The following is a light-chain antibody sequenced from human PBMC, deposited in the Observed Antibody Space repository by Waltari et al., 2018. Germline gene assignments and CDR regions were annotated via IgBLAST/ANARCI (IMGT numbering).Light chain of an antibody. CDR1: SSDVGGYNY. Sequence: QSALTQPASVSGSPGQSIPISCTGTSSDVGGYNYVSWYQQHPGKAPKLMIYDVSNRPSGVSNRFSVSKSGNTASLTISGLQAEDEADYYCSSYTSSRNVFGTGTKVTVL. CDR2: DVS. CDR3: SSYTSSRNV. V-gene: IGLV2-14*03. J-gene: IGLJ1*01.